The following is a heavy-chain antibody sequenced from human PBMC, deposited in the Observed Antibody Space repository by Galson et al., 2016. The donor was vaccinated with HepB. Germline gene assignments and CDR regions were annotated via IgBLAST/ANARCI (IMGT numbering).Heavy chain of an antibody. Sequence: SLRLSCAASGFTFSTYTMNWVRQAPGKGLEWVGFIRSKAYGGTTDYAASVKGRFTISRDDSKSIAYLQMNSMKTEDTAVYYCTRDRLNITVFGMVIMRGDFWGQGTLVTVSA. CDR1: GFTFSTYT. CDR2: IRSKAYGGTT. J-gene: IGHJ4*02. CDR3: TRDRLNITVFGMVIMRGDF. V-gene: IGHV3-49*04. D-gene: IGHD3-3*01.